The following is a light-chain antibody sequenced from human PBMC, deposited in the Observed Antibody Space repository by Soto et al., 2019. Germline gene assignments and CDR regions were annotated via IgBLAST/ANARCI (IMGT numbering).Light chain of an antibody. J-gene: IGKJ1*01. CDR3: QQYNSYSGT. CDR1: QSISTW. Sequence: DIQMTQSPSTLSASVGDRVTITCRASQSISTWLAWYRQKPGKAPKFLIYDASGLQSGVPSRFSGSGSGTEFTLTISSLQPEDFATYYCQQYNSYSGTFGQGTKVEIK. CDR2: DAS. V-gene: IGKV1-5*01.